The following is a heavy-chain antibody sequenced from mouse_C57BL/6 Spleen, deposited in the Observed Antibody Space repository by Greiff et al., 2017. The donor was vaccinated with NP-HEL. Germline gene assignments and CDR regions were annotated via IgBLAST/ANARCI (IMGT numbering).Heavy chain of an antibody. Sequence: DVQLQESGPGLVKPSQSLSLTCSVTGYSITSGYYWNWIRQFPGNKLEWMGYISYDGSNNYNPSLKNRISSTRDTSKNQFFLKLNTVTTEDTATYSCARDYYGSPFDYWGQGTTLTVSS. CDR1: GYSITSGYY. CDR2: ISYDGSN. CDR3: ARDYYGSPFDY. V-gene: IGHV3-6*01. D-gene: IGHD1-1*01. J-gene: IGHJ2*01.